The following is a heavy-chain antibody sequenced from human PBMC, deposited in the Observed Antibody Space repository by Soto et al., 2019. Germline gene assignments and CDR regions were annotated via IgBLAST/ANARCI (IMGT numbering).Heavy chain of an antibody. D-gene: IGHD1-26*01. V-gene: IGHV3-30*18. CDR3: AKPPGEEGAYGMDV. Sequence: QVPLVESGGGVVQPGRSLRLSCAASGFTFNTYGMHWVRQAPGKGLEWVAVITYDGSNKDYGDSVKGRFTISRDNSKDTLYLQMNSLRAEDTAVYYCAKPPGEEGAYGMDVWGQGTTVTVSS. CDR2: ITYDGSNK. CDR1: GFTFNTYG. J-gene: IGHJ6*02.